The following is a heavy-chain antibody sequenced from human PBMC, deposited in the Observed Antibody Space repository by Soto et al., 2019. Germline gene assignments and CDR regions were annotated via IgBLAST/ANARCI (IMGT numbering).Heavy chain of an antibody. D-gene: IGHD3-10*01. Sequence: QVQLVQSGAEVKKPGSSVKVSCKASGGTFSSYTISWVRQAPGQGLEWMGRIIPILGIANYAQKFQGRVTITADESTSTAYMELSSLRSEDTAVYYCAREEYYYGSGSFFTGWGQGTLVTVSS. CDR1: GGTFSSYT. CDR3: AREEYYYGSGSFFTG. V-gene: IGHV1-69*08. CDR2: IIPILGIA. J-gene: IGHJ4*02.